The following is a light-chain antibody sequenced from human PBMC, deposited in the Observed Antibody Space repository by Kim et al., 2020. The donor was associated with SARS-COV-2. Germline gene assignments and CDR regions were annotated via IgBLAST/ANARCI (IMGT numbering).Light chain of an antibody. CDR1: QGSSSF. Sequence: SASVGDRVTISWRAMQGSSSFLAWFQQRPGKVPKRLIYTSTSLQSGVPSRFSGSGSGTEFTLTFTRLQPEDFATYYCLQHSAYPYTFGQGTMLE. CDR2: TST. CDR3: LQHSAYPYT. J-gene: IGKJ2*01. V-gene: IGKV1-17*03.